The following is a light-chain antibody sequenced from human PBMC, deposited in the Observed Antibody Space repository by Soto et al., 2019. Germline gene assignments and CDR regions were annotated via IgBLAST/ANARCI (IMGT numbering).Light chain of an antibody. Sequence: EIVTTQSPATLSVSPGERATLSCRASQSVSNNLAWYQQKPGQAPRLLIYGASTRATGIPARFSGSGSGTEFTLTISSLQSEDFAVYYCQQYNNWPRTFGQGTKVEIK. CDR3: QQYNNWPRT. V-gene: IGKV3-15*01. CDR1: QSVSNN. J-gene: IGKJ1*01. CDR2: GAS.